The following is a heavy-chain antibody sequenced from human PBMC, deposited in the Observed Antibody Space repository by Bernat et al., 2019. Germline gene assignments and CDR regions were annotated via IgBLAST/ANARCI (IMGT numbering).Heavy chain of an antibody. CDR1: GFTFSSYG. CDR2: ISYDGSNK. D-gene: IGHD3-22*01. V-gene: IGHV3-30*18. Sequence: QVQLVESGGGMVQPGRSLRLSCAASGFTFSSYGMHWVRQAPGKGLEWVAVISYDGSNKYYADSVKGRFTISRDNSKNTLYLQMNSLRAEDTAVYYCAKDWYDSSGYYLDYWGQGTLVTVSS. J-gene: IGHJ4*02. CDR3: AKDWYDSSGYYLDY.